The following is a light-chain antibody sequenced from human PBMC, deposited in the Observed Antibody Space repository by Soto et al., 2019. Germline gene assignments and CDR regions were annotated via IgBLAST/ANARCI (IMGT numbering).Light chain of an antibody. V-gene: IGKV3-20*01. Sequence: EVVLTQSPGTLSLFPGERATLSCRATQSVSSNYLAWYQQKPGQAPRLLIYIASSRATGIPDRFSGSGSGTDFTLTISRLEPEDFAVYYCHQFGSSPFTFGPGTRVDI. CDR2: IAS. CDR1: QSVSSNY. J-gene: IGKJ3*01. CDR3: HQFGSSPFT.